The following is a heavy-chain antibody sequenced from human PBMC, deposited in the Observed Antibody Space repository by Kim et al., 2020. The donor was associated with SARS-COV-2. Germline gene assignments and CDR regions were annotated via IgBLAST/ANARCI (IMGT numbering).Heavy chain of an antibody. CDR3: ARGGRGDHFYNGMDV. V-gene: IGHV1-18*01. CDR1: GYTFAAYG. Sequence: ASVKVSCKASGYTFAAYGISWVRQARGQGLEWMGGIGAYNGMSDYGQTFRDRITMTTDISSNTAYLEVRSLRSDDTAIYYCARGGRGDHFYNGMDVWGQGTAVIFSS. CDR2: IGAYNGMS. D-gene: IGHD2-21*02. J-gene: IGHJ6*02.